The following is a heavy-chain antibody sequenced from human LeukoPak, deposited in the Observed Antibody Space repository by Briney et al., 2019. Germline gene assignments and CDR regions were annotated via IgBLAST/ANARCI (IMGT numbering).Heavy chain of an antibody. D-gene: IGHD1/OR15-1a*01. V-gene: IGHV4-34*01. CDR2: INHSGST. J-gene: IGHJ5*02. CDR1: GGSFSGYY. Sequence: SETLSLTCAVYGGSFSGYYWSWIRQPPGKGLEWIGEINHSGSTNYNPSLKSRVTISVDTSKNQFSLKLSSVTAADTAVYYCAKVQLEQRASGGWFDPWGQGTLVTVSS. CDR3: AKVQLEQRASGGWFDP.